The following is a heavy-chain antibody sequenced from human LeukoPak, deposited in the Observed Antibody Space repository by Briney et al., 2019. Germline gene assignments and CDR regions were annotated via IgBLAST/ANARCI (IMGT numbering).Heavy chain of an antibody. CDR1: GGSISSNSNY. CDR2: LYYSGST. J-gene: IGHJ6*03. V-gene: IGHV4-39*07. D-gene: IGHD6-19*01. Sequence: PSETLSLTCTVSGGSISSNSNYWGWIRQPPGKGLEWIGSLYYSGSTYYNSSLKSRVTISVDTSKNQFSLKLTSVTAADTAVYYCARFKQFYYIYMDVWGKGTTVTVSS. CDR3: ARFKQFYYIYMDV.